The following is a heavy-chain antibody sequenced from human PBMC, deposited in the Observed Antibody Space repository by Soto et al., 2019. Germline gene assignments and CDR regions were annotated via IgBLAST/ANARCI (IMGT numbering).Heavy chain of an antibody. J-gene: IGHJ6*02. CDR3: ARGYCSSTSCSEVAKDYYYYYGMDV. D-gene: IGHD2-2*01. V-gene: IGHV1-69*13. Sequence: GASVKVSCKASGGTFSSYAISWVRQAPGQGLEWMGGIIPIFGTANYAQKFQGRVTITAGESTGTAYMELSSLRSEDTAVYYCARGYCSSTSCSEVAKDYYYYYGMDVWGQGTTVTVSS. CDR2: IIPIFGTA. CDR1: GGTFSSYA.